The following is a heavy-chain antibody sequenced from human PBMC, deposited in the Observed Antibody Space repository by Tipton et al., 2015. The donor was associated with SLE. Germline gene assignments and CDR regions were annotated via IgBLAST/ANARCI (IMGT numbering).Heavy chain of an antibody. CDR1: GDSISSSSYY. CDR3: ARGGVGGYDYFDY. D-gene: IGHD5-12*01. Sequence: TLSLTCIVSGDSISSSSYYWGWIRQQPGKGLEWIGHISHSGSTDYNPSLKSRVTISVDTSKNQFSLKLSSVTAADTAVYYCARGGVGGYDYFDYWGQGTLVTVSS. CDR2: ISHSGST. V-gene: IGHV4-31*03. J-gene: IGHJ4*02.